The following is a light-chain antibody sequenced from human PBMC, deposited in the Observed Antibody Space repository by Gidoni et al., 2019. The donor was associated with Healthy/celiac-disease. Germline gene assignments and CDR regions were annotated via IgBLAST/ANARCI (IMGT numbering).Light chain of an antibody. CDR3: QKSSKWST. J-gene: IGKJ1*01. Sequence: PASLSLSQGERATLSCRVSQSVSSYLAWYKKQTGQVTRLLIYDASKRVTGIQARLTGSGYGKEFTLTTSSRQMEDFVVYYCQKSSKWSTFGQGTKVEIK. CDR2: DAS. CDR1: QSVSSY. V-gene: IGKV3-11*01.